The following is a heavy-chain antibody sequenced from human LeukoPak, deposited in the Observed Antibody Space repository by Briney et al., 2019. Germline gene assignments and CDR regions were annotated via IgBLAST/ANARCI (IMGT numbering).Heavy chain of an antibody. Sequence: ASVKVSCKASGYTFTSYGISWVRQAPGQGLEWMGWISAYNGNTNYAQKLQGRVTMTTDTSTSTAYVELRSLRSDDTAVYYCASSNYYDSSGYYPWYNWFDPWGQGTLVTVSS. J-gene: IGHJ5*02. CDR1: GYTFTSYG. D-gene: IGHD3-22*01. CDR3: ASSNYYDSSGYYPWYNWFDP. CDR2: ISAYNGNT. V-gene: IGHV1-18*01.